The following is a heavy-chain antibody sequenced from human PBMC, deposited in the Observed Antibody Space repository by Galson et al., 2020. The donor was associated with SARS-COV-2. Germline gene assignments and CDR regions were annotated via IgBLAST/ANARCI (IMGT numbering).Heavy chain of an antibody. CDR2: ISTTSTFT. CDR3: ARGRIPPGYCSSISCLYFDY. D-gene: IGHD2-2*01. V-gene: IGHV3-11*06. J-gene: IGHJ4*02. CDR1: GFTFSAYY. Sequence: GESLKISCAASGFTFSAYYMSWIRQAPGKGLEWVSYISTTSTFTNYADSVKGRFTISRDNAKNSLYLQMNNLRAEDTAVYFCARGRIPPGYCSSISCLYFDYWGQGSLVTVSS.